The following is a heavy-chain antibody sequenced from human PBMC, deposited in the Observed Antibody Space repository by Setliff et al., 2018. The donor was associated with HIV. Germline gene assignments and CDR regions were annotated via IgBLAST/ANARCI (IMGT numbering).Heavy chain of an antibody. V-gene: IGHV1-2*06. D-gene: IGHD6-25*01. J-gene: IGHJ4*02. Sequence: ASVKVSCKASGYTFTGYYMHWVRQAPGQGLEWMGRINPNSGGTKYAQKFQGRVTITRETSATTAYMELSSLRSEDTAVYYCARTPEGAAVFDYWGQGTLVTAPQ. CDR2: INPNSGGT. CDR3: ARTPEGAAVFDY. CDR1: GYTFTGYY.